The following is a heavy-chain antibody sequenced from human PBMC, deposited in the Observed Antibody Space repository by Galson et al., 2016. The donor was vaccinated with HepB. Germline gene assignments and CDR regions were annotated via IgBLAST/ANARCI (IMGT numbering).Heavy chain of an antibody. D-gene: IGHD3-10*01. CDR1: GFTFSDYY. Sequence: SLRLSCAASGFTFSDYYMSWIRQAPGKGLEWVSYISMSARIIYYADAVKGRFTISRDNAKNTLYLQMSSLRAEDTAVYYCTRGRVRGARHFDYWGQGTLVTVFS. J-gene: IGHJ4*02. V-gene: IGHV3-11*04. CDR3: TRGRVRGARHFDY. CDR2: ISMSARII.